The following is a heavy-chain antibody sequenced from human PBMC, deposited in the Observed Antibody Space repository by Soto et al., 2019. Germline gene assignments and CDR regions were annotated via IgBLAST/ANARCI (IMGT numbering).Heavy chain of an antibody. D-gene: IGHD5-18*01. CDR3: VKNSGWLNT. Sequence: QLLQSGGGLVQPGGSLTLSCAASGFTFGTTDMSWVRQAPGEGLEWVSTIDGSGGITYYADSVKGRFTSSRDNSRNTVSLQMNSLRGGDTALYYCVKNSGWLNTWGQGALVTGSS. CDR2: IDGSGGIT. CDR1: GFTFGTTD. V-gene: IGHV3-23*01. J-gene: IGHJ5*02.